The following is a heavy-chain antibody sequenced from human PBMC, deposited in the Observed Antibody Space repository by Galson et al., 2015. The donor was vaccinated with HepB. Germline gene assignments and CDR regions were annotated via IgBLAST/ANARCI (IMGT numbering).Heavy chain of an antibody. V-gene: IGHV4-39*01. CDR2: TYYSGST. Sequence: ETLSLTCTVSGGSISSSSYYWGWIRQPPGKGLEWIGSTYYSGSTYYNPSLKSRVTISVDTSKNQFSLKLSSVTAADTAVYYCARHTRGGGWDYYDSSGYPEYFQHWGQGTLVTVSS. J-gene: IGHJ1*01. CDR3: ARHTRGGGWDYYDSSGYPEYFQH. D-gene: IGHD3-22*01. CDR1: GGSISSSSYY.